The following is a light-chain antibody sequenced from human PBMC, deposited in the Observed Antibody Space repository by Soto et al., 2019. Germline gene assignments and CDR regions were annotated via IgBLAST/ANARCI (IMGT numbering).Light chain of an antibody. V-gene: IGKV3-20*01. CDR1: QSVSNNY. CDR2: GAS. Sequence: EVVLTQSPVTLSLSPGERATLSCRASQSVSNNYLAWYQQKPGQAPRLLIYGASNRATGIPDRFSGSGSGTDFTLTISRLEPEDFAMYYCQQYGSSPRTFGQGTRLEIK. J-gene: IGKJ5*01. CDR3: QQYGSSPRT.